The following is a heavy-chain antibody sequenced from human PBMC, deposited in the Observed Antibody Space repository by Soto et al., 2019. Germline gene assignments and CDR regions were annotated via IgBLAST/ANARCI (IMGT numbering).Heavy chain of an antibody. J-gene: IGHJ4*02. CDR1: GYTLTAYY. Sequence: GSVKVCSKASGYTLTAYYVHWVLQAPGQGREWMGIVNPADGSTRYAQMFQDRVTMMRDTSTSTIYMELSSLRSEDTAVHYCARSYVQNRPIDYWGQGTPVPVSS. D-gene: IGHD3-10*02. CDR3: ARSYVQNRPIDY. CDR2: VNPADGST. V-gene: IGHV1-46*01.